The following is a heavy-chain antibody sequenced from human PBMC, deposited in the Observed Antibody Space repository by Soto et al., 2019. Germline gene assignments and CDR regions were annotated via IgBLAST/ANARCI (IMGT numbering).Heavy chain of an antibody. CDR2: ISSSSSYI. D-gene: IGHD4-17*01. CDR1: GFTFSSFT. Sequence: DVQLVESGGGLVKPGGSLRLSCAASGFTFSSFTMNWVRQAPGKGLEWVASISSSSSYIYYVDSVKGRFTISRDNAKNSLYLQMNSLRAEDTAVYYCARPQYVDYGGYYFYGMDVWGQGTTVTVSS. J-gene: IGHJ6*02. V-gene: IGHV3-21*01. CDR3: ARPQYVDYGGYYFYGMDV.